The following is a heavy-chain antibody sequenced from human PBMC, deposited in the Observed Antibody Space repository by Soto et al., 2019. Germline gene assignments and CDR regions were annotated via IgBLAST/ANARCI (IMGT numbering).Heavy chain of an antibody. CDR2: ISYDGSNK. CDR3: ARESRRGGDPGGAFDI. D-gene: IGHD3-10*01. V-gene: IGHV3-30-3*01. CDR1: GFTFSSYA. J-gene: IGHJ3*02. Sequence: QVQLVESGGGVVQPGRSLRLSCAASGFTFSSYAMHWVRQAPGKGLEWVAVISYDGSNKYYADSVKGRFTISRDNSKNTLYLQMNSLRAEDTAVYYCARESRRGGDPGGAFDIWCQGTMVTVSS.